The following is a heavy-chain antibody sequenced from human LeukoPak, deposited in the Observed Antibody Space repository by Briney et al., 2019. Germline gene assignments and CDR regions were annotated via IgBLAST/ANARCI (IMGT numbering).Heavy chain of an antibody. CDR1: GGSINSYY. Sequence: PSETLSLTCTVSGGSINSYYWSWIRQPPGKGLEWIGYIYYIGNTNYNPSLKSRVTISVDTSKNQFSLQLRSVTAADTAVYYCARDRGRQTDSWGQGILVTVSS. D-gene: IGHD3-10*01. V-gene: IGHV4-59*01. CDR2: IYYIGNT. J-gene: IGHJ4*02. CDR3: ARDRGRQTDS.